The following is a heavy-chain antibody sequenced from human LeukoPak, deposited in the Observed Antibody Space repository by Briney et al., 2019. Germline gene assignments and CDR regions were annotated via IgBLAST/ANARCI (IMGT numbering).Heavy chain of an antibody. J-gene: IGHJ4*02. CDR1: GFTVSNSY. Sequence: PGGSLRLSCAASGFTVSNSYMAWVRQAPGKGLEWASIMYIGGNTFHADSVEGRFTISRDNSKNTLDLQINRLTAEDTAVYYCARGYCFNGNCPFAFDYWGQGSLVTVSS. CDR2: MYIGGNT. V-gene: IGHV3-66*02. CDR3: ARGYCFNGNCPFAFDY. D-gene: IGHD2-8*01.